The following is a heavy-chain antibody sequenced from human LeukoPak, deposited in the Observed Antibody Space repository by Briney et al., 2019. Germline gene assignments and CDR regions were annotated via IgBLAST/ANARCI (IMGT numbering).Heavy chain of an antibody. CDR1: GYTFTGYY. J-gene: IGHJ4*02. D-gene: IGHD3-10*01. CDR3: ARALLEMYGSGSYYNIDY. V-gene: IGHV1-2*02. CDR2: INPNSGGT. Sequence: GASVKVSCKASGYTFTGYYMHWVRQAPGQGLEWMGWINPNSGGTNYAQKFQGRVTMTRDTSISTAYMELSRLRSDDTAVYYCARALLEMYGSGSYYNIDYWGQGTLVTVSS.